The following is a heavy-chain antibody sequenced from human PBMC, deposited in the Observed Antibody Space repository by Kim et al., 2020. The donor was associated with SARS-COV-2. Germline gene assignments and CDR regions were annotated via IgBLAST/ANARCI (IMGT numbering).Heavy chain of an antibody. CDR3: XXNDXXXY. J-gene: IGHJ4*01. Sequence: ASVKVSCKASGYTFCPACAIHWVRQAPGQRPEXMAWIXTGNGNIKYSEKFQDRIXVTRXTSASXVYMEXXGLRXXDTAXXYWXXNDXXXYWGXXTLXXVSS. CDR1: GYTFCPACA. V-gene: IGHV1-3*04. CDR2: IXTGNGNI.